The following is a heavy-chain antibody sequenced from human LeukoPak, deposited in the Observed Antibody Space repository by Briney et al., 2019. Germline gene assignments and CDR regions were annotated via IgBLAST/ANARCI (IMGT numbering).Heavy chain of an antibody. CDR2: ISYDGSNK. Sequence: GRSLRLSCAASGFTFSSYAMHWVRQAPGKGLEWVAVISYDGSNKYYADSVKGRFTISRDNSKNTLYLQMNSLRAEDTAVYYCASLIDPWGQGTLVIVSS. CDR3: ASLIDP. V-gene: IGHV3-30*01. CDR1: GFTFSSYA. J-gene: IGHJ5*02.